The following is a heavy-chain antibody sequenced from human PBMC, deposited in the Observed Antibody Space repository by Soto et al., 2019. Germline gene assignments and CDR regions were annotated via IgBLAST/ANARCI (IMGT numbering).Heavy chain of an antibody. V-gene: IGHV5-51*01. CDR3: GRRDGGESRYFGL. Sequence: EVQLVQSGAEVKKPGESLKISCKGSGYSFTSYWIGWVRQMPGKGLGWMGIIYPGDSDTRYSLSFQGQVTMPADKSISTAYLQWSSLKAPDTAMYYCGRRDGGESRYFGLRGRGTLVTVPS. CDR1: GYSFTSYW. J-gene: IGHJ2*01. D-gene: IGHD4-17*01. CDR2: IYPGDSDT.